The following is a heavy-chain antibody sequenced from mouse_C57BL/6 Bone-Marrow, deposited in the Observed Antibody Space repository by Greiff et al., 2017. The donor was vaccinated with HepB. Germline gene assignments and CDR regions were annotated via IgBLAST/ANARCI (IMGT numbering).Heavy chain of an antibody. CDR3: ARRTAQDYFDY. J-gene: IGHJ2*01. CDR1: GYTFTSYW. Sequence: VKLVESGAELVMPGASVKLSCKASGYTFTSYWMHWVKQRPGQGLEWIGEIDPSDSYTNYNQKFKGKSTLTVDKSSSTAYMQLSSLTSEDSAVYYCARRTAQDYFDYWGQGTTLTVSS. D-gene: IGHD3-2*02. CDR2: IDPSDSYT. V-gene: IGHV1-69*01.